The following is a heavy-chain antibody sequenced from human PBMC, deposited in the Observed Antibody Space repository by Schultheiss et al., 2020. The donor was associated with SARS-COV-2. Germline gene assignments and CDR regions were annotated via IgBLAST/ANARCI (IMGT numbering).Heavy chain of an antibody. Sequence: GGSLRLSCAASGFTFSSYAMSWVRQAPGKGLEWVSAISGSGGSTYYADSVKGRFTISRDNSKNTLYLQMNSLRAEDTAVYYCARDLHGVCYRHRGPYCYGMDVWGQGTTVTVSS. V-gene: IGHV3-23*01. CDR2: ISGSGGST. J-gene: IGHJ6*02. CDR3: ARDLHGVCYRHRGPYCYGMDV. CDR1: GFTFSSYA. D-gene: IGHD2-8*01.